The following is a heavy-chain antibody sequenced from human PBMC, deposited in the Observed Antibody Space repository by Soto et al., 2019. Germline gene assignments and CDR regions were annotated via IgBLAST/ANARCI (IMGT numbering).Heavy chain of an antibody. V-gene: IGHV4-31*03. CDR3: ARFAKEENPKVGSWYYFDY. CDR2: IYYSGRT. J-gene: IGHJ4*02. Sequence: PSETLSLTCTVSGGSISSGGYFWSWVRQHPGKGLEWIGNIYYSGRTYYNPSLKSRVTISVDTSKNQFSLNLSSVTAADTAVYYCARFAKEENPKVGSWYYFDYWGQGXRVTVS. D-gene: IGHD6-13*01. CDR1: GGSISSGGYF.